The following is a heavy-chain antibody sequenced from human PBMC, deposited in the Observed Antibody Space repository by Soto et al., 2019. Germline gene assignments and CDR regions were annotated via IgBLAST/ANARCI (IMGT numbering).Heavy chain of an antibody. Sequence: QVQLQESGPGLVKPSQTLSLTCTVSGGSISSGGYYWSWIRQHPGKGLEWIGYIYYSGSTYYNPYLKSRVTISVDTSKNQFSLKLSSVTAADTAVYYCARGGPVVAYAFDIWGQGTMVTVSS. CDR2: IYYSGST. D-gene: IGHD2-15*01. V-gene: IGHV4-31*03. J-gene: IGHJ3*02. CDR3: ARGGPVVAYAFDI. CDR1: GGSISSGGYY.